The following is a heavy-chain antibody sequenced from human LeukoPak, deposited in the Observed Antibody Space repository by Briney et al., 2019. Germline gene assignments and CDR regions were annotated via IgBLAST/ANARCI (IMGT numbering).Heavy chain of an antibody. CDR1: GYTFTGYY. J-gene: IGHJ4*02. CDR3: ARANVRGYSGYDYPYYFDY. V-gene: IGHV1-2*02. Sequence: RASVKVSCKASGYTFTGYYMHWVRQAPGQGLEWMGWINPNSGGTNYAQKFQGRVTMTRDTSISTAYMELSRLRSDDTAVYYCARANVRGYSGYDYPYYFDYWGQGTLVTVSS. CDR2: INPNSGGT. D-gene: IGHD5-12*01.